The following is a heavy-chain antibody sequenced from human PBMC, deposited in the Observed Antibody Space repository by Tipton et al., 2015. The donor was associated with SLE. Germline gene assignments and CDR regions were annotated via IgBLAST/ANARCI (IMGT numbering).Heavy chain of an antibody. CDR1: GYTFTSYA. V-gene: IGHV1-18*01. CDR3: ARDPLYYRNAFDI. J-gene: IGHJ3*02. D-gene: IGHD1-14*01. Sequence: QLVQSGAEIKKPGASVKVSCKASGYTFTSYAISWVRQAPGQGLEWMGWINPYTGNTDYAQKVQGRVTMTTDTSRSTAYLDLRSLRPDDTAVYYCARDPLYYRNAFDIWGQGTMVTVSS. CDR2: INPYTGNT.